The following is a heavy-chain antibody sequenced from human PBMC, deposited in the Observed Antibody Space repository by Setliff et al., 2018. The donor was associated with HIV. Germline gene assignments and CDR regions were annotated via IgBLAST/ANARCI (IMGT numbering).Heavy chain of an antibody. V-gene: IGHV4-34*01. CDR2: INHSGNT. Sequence: SETLSLTCGVYGGSFSGYYWSWIRQSPGKGLEWIGEINHSGNTNYNPSLKSRVTMSVGTSKNQFSLNLTSVTAADTAVYYCARGGHARPLDFWGQGTLVTVSS. CDR3: ARGGHARPLDF. J-gene: IGHJ4*02. D-gene: IGHD6-6*01. CDR1: GGSFSGYY.